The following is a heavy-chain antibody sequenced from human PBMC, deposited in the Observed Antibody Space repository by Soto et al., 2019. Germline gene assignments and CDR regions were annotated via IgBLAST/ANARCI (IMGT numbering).Heavy chain of an antibody. CDR1: GGTFSNYT. D-gene: IGHD5-18*01. CDR3: ARDRNFKDTAHIL. CDR2: IIPILGIA. J-gene: IGHJ4*02. Sequence: GASVKVSSKASGGTFSNYTINWGRQAPGQGFEWMGRIIPILGIANYAQKFQGRVTITADKSTSTAYMELSSLRSEDTAVYYCARDRNFKDTAHILWGQGTLVTVSS. V-gene: IGHV1-69*04.